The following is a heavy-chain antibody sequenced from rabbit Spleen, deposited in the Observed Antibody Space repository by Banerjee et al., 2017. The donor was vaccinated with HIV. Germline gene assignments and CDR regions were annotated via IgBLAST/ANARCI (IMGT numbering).Heavy chain of an antibody. V-gene: IGHV1S36*01. CDR1: GFSLSNFA. CDR2: VDAVTGKP. J-gene: IGHJ4*01. D-gene: IGHD4-1*01. CDR3: ARDLDGVIGWNFGW. Sequence: QEQLKESGGGLVTPGGTLTLTCTVSGFSLSNFAVTWVRQAPGKGLEWIGIVDAVTGKPVYASWVNGRFTISKTSSTTVFLQMTSLTAADTATYFCARDLDGVIGWNFGWWGPGTLVTVS.